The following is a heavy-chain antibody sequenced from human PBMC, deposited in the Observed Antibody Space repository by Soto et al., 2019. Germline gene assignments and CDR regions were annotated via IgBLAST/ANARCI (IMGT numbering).Heavy chain of an antibody. Sequence: SETLSLTCTVSGGSISSSSYYWGWIRQPPGKGLEWIGSIYYSGSTYYNPSLKSRVTISVDTSKNQFSLKLSSVTAADTAVYYCVSCSSSWYDPFDYWGQGTLVTVSS. V-gene: IGHV4-39*01. J-gene: IGHJ4*02. CDR3: VSCSSSWYDPFDY. CDR1: GGSISSSSYY. CDR2: IYYSGST. D-gene: IGHD6-13*01.